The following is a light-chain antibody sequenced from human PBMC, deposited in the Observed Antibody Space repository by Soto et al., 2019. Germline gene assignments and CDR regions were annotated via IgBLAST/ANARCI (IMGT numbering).Light chain of an antibody. V-gene: IGKV1-39*01. Sequence: DIQMTQSPSSLSAFVGDRVTITCRASQSISGNLNWYQQKPGKAPNLLIYDASTLQGGVPSRFSGSGSGTEFTLTVTSLQPEDFATYFCQQYDKYSTFGHGTKVDI. CDR1: QSISGN. CDR2: DAS. CDR3: QQYDKYST. J-gene: IGKJ1*01.